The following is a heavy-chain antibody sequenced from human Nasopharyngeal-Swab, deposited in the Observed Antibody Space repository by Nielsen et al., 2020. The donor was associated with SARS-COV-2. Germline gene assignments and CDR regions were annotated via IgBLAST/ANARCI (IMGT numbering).Heavy chain of an antibody. CDR1: GFTFSSYE. CDR3: ARGCVLTGPSCYYYGMDV. J-gene: IGHJ6*02. V-gene: IGHV3-21*01. CDR2: ISSSSSYI. Sequence: GESLKISCAASGFTFSSYEMNWVHQAPGKGLEWVSSISSSSSYIYYADSVKGRFTISRDNAKNSLYLQMNSLRAEDTAVYYCARGCVLTGPSCYYYGMDVWGQGTTVTVSS. D-gene: IGHD3-9*01.